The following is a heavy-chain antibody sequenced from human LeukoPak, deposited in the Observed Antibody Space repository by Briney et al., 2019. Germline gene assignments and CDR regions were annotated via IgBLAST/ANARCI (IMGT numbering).Heavy chain of an antibody. CDR1: GGSTSSYY. CDR3: ARERALDRGTSCLDY. J-gene: IGHJ4*02. V-gene: IGHV4-59*13. D-gene: IGHD2-2*01. CDR2: IYYSGST. Sequence: SETLSLTCTVSGGSTSSYYWSWIRQPPGKGLEWIGYIYYSGSTSYNPSLKSRVTISVDTSKNQFSLKLSSVTAADTAVYYCARERALDRGTSCLDYWGQGTLVTVSS.